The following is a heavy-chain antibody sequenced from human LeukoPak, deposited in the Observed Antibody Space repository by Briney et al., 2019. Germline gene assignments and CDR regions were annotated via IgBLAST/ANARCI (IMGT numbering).Heavy chain of an antibody. V-gene: IGHV1-18*01. J-gene: IGHJ4*02. CDR3: ASLLAVAGNYYFDY. CDR2: ISAYNGNT. Sequence: ASVKVSGKASAYTFTSYGISWVRQAPGQGLEWMGWISAYNGNTNYAQKLQGRVTMTTDTSTSTAYMELRSLRSDDTAVYYCASLLAVAGNYYFDYWGQGTLVTVSS. D-gene: IGHD6-19*01. CDR1: AYTFTSYG.